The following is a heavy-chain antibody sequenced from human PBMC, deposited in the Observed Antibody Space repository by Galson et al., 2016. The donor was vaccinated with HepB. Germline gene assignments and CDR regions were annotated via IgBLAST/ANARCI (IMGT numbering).Heavy chain of an antibody. CDR3: TTHGAY. CDR2: IKSKRDGETR. D-gene: IGHD3-16*01. Sequence: SLRLSCAASGFSFSHAWLSWIRQAPGKSLEWVGRIKSKRDGETRDYAAAVKGRFTISRDDSKNTLSLQMDSLTSKDTAIYYCTTHGAYWGQGTLVAVSS. J-gene: IGHJ4*02. CDR1: GFSFSHAW. V-gene: IGHV3-15*01.